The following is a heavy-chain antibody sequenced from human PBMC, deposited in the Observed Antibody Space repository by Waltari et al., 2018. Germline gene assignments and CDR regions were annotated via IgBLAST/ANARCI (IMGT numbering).Heavy chain of an antibody. V-gene: IGHV4-4*02. CDR2: VNGSGGS. CDR1: GDSMSGTYW. D-gene: IGHD2-15*01. Sequence: QLQLQESGPGLVKPSGTLSLSCAVSGDSMSGTYWWSWVRQSPQKGLEWIGRVNGSGGSNYSPSFASRVTVSLDTSNNQFSLKVTAATAADTAVYYCARDRGRGLYLDTWGPGTLVTVSP. CDR3: ARDRGRGLYLDT. J-gene: IGHJ5*02.